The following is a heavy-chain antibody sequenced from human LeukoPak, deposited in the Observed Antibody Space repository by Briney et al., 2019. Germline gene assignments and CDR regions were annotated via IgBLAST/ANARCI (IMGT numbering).Heavy chain of an antibody. CDR3: ARDRSGSWMI. J-gene: IGHJ3*02. V-gene: IGHV4-39*07. CDR2: IYYSGST. D-gene: IGHD1-26*01. CDR1: GGSISSSSYY. Sequence: SETLSLTCTVSGGSISSSSYYWGWIRQPPGKGLEWIGSIYYSGSTYCNPSLKSRVTISVDTSKNQFSLKLSSVTAADTAVYYCARDRSGSWMIWGQGTMVTVSS.